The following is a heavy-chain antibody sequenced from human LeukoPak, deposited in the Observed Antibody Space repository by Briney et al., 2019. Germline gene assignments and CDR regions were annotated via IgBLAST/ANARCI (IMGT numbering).Heavy chain of an antibody. CDR3: ADPSGYLPGD. J-gene: IGHJ4*02. V-gene: IGHV3-30*03. D-gene: IGHD3-22*01. CDR1: GFTFSSYG. CDR2: ISRDGSNK. Sequence: GRSLRLSCAASGFTFSSYGMHWVRQAPGKGLEWVAVISRDGSNKYYADSVKGRFTISRDNSKNTLYLQMNSLRAEDTAVYYCADPSGYLPGDWGQGTLVTVSS.